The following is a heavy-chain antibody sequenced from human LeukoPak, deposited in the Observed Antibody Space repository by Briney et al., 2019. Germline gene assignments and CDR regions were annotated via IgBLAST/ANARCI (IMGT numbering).Heavy chain of an antibody. V-gene: IGHV4-59*08. CDR3: ARGGSSYYDSSEVDY. Sequence: SETLSLTCTVSGGSISSYYWSWIRQPPGKGLEWSGYIYYSGSTNYNPSLKSRVTISVDTSKNQFSLKLSSVTAADTAVYYCARGGSSYYDSSEVDYWGQGTLVTVSS. J-gene: IGHJ4*02. D-gene: IGHD3-22*01. CDR1: GGSISSYY. CDR2: IYYSGST.